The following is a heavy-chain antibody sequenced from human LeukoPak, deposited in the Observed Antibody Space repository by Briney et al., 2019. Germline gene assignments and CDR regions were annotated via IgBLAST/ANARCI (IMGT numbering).Heavy chain of an antibody. Sequence: SETLSLTCAVYGGSFSGYYWSWIRQPPGKGLELIGEINHSGSTNYNPSLKSRVTISVDTAKNQFSLKLSSVTAADTAVYYCARTIYYDNNGYYYIFDYWGQGTLVTVSS. CDR2: INHSGST. CDR3: ARTIYYDNNGYYYIFDY. D-gene: IGHD3-22*01. J-gene: IGHJ4*02. CDR1: GGSFSGYY. V-gene: IGHV4-34*01.